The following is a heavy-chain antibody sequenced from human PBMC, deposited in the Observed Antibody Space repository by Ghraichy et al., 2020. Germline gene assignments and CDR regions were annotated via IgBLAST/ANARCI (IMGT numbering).Heavy chain of an antibody. Sequence: ASVKVSCKASGYTFTSYGISWVRQAPGQGLEWMGWISAYNGNTNYAQKLQGRVTMTTDTSTSTAYMELRSLRSDDTAVYYCARDLPSSGLAYFDYWGQGTLVTVSS. V-gene: IGHV1-18*04. CDR2: ISAYNGNT. D-gene: IGHD6-19*01. CDR3: ARDLPSSGLAYFDY. CDR1: GYTFTSYG. J-gene: IGHJ4*02.